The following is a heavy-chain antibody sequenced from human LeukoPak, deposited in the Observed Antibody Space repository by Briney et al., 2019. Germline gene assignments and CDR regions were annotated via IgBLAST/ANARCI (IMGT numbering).Heavy chain of an antibody. D-gene: IGHD1-26*01. CDR3: ARWRLVGATRVFDY. J-gene: IGHJ4*02. V-gene: IGHV1-2*06. CDR1: GYTFTGYY. CDR2: INPNSGGT. Sequence: WASVKVSCKASGYTFTGYYMHWVRQAPGQGLEWMGRINPNSGGTNYAQKFQGRVTITRDTSISTAYMDLSRLRYDDTAVYYCARWRLVGATRVFDYWGQGTLVTVSS.